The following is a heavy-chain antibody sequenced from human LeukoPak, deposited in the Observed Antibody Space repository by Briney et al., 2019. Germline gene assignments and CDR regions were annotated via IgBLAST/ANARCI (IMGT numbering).Heavy chain of an antibody. CDR2: ISYDGSNK. CDR1: GFTFSGYP. V-gene: IGHV3-30-3*01. J-gene: IGHJ4*02. D-gene: IGHD3-22*01. Sequence: GKSLRLSCAASGFTFSGYPIHWVRQAPGKGLEWVAVISYDGSNKYYADSVKGRFTISRDNSKNTLYLQMNSLRSEDTAVYYCARGTYYYDSSGYPFDYWGQGTLVTVSS. CDR3: ARGTYYYDSSGYPFDY.